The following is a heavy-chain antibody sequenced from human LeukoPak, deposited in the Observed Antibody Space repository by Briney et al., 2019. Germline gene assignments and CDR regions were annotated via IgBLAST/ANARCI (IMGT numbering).Heavy chain of an antibody. CDR2: IKQDGSEK. D-gene: IGHD1-26*01. CDR1: GFTFSSYW. Sequence: GGSLRLSCAASGFTFSSYWMSWVRQAPGKGLEWVANIKQDGSEKYYVDSVKGRFTISRDNAKNSLYLQMNSLRAEDTAVYYCATTERGASTYFDYWGQGTLVTVSS. J-gene: IGHJ4*02. CDR3: ATTERGASTYFDY. V-gene: IGHV3-7*03.